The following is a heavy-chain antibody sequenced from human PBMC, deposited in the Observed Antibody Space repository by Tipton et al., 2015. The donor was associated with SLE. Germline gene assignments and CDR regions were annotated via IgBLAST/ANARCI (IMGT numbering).Heavy chain of an antibody. CDR2: INHSGST. CDR3: ARVYSGYDFYYGMDV. Sequence: TLSLTCAVYGASFGNYYWSWIRQPPGKGLQWIGEINHSGSTNYNPSLKSRVTISVDTSKNQFSLKLSSVTAADTAVYYCARVYSGYDFYYGMDVWGQGTTVTVSS. CDR1: GASFGNYY. D-gene: IGHD5-12*01. V-gene: IGHV4-34*01. J-gene: IGHJ6*02.